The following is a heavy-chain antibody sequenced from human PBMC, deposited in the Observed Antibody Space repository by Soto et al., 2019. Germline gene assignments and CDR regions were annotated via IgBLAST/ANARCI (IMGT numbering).Heavy chain of an antibody. V-gene: IGHV4-61*01. CDR3: AREGGSTWKNYYFYYGMDV. D-gene: IGHD6-13*01. Sequence: PSETLSLTCTVSGGSVSSDSYYWSWIRQPPGKGLEWIGHISYSGSTNYNPSLKSRVTISIDTSKNQFSLRLSSVTAADTAVYYCAREGGSTWKNYYFYYGMDVWGQGTTVTVSS. CDR1: GGSVSSDSYY. CDR2: ISYSGST. J-gene: IGHJ6*02.